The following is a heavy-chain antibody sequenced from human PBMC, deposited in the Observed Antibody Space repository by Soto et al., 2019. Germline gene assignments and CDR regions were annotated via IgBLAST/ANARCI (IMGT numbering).Heavy chain of an antibody. J-gene: IGHJ4*02. Sequence: QVQLVESGGGLVKPGGSLRLSCAASGFTFIDYYMSWVRQAPGKGLEWISYISTSGSTTHYADSVKGRLTISRDNARNSLYLQIDSLRAEDTAVYYCVRDGPLSGTFLRPYYFDYWGQGTVVTVSS. D-gene: IGHD1-26*01. CDR3: VRDGPLSGTFLRPYYFDY. V-gene: IGHV3-11*01. CDR2: ISTSGSTT. CDR1: GFTFIDYY.